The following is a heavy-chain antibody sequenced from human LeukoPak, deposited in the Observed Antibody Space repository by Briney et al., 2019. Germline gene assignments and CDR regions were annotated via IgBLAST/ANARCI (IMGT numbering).Heavy chain of an antibody. CDR2: ISSSGSTI. CDR3: ARAGKVVITNDAFDI. D-gene: IGHD3-22*01. V-gene: IGHV3-11*01. Sequence: GGSLRLSCAASGFTFSDYYMSWIRQAPGKGLEWVSYISSSGSTIYYADSVKGRFTISRDNAKNSLYLQMNSLRSEDTAVYYCARAGKVVITNDAFDIWGQGTMVTVSS. J-gene: IGHJ3*02. CDR1: GFTFSDYY.